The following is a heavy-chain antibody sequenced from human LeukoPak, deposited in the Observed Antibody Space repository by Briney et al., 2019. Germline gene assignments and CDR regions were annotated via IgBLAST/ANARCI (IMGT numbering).Heavy chain of an antibody. Sequence: GGSLRLSCAASGFTFTTYWMHWVRQAPGKGLVWVSHINRDGSITSYADSVKGRFTISRDNAKNTLYLQMNSLRAEDTAVYYCARDAVDTANAVWGQGTTVTVSS. J-gene: IGHJ6*02. D-gene: IGHD5-18*01. CDR2: INRDGSIT. V-gene: IGHV3-74*01. CDR3: ARDAVDTANAV. CDR1: GFTFTTYW.